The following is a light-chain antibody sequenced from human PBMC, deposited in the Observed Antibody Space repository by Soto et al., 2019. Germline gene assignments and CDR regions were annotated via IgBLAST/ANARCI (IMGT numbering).Light chain of an antibody. J-gene: IGKJ5*01. Sequence: EIVLIQSPATLSLSPGERATLSCRASQSVSSCLAWYQQKPGQSPRLLIYHASNRATGIPARFSGSGSGTDFTLTISSLEPEDFAVYYCQQRSNWITFGQGTRLEIK. CDR3: QQRSNWIT. CDR1: QSVSSC. V-gene: IGKV3-11*01. CDR2: HAS.